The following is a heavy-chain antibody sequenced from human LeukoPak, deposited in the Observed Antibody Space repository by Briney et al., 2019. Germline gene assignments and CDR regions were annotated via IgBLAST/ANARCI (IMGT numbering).Heavy chain of an antibody. D-gene: IGHD3-10*01. CDR2: ISGRGGST. CDR1: GFTFSSHA. V-gene: IGHV3-23*01. CDR3: AKDNSPLVRGVTIVS. Sequence: GGSLRLSCAASGFTFSSHAMSWVRQAPGKGLEWVSAISGRGGSTYYADSVKGRFAISRDNSKNTLYLQMNSLRAEDTAVYYCAKDNSPLVRGVTIVSWGQGTQVTVSS. J-gene: IGHJ5*02.